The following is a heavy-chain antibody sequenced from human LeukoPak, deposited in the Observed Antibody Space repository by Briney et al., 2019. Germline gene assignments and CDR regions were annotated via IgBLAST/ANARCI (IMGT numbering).Heavy chain of an antibody. CDR1: GGSISSSSYY. CDR3: ARFFPPPWGYFEY. V-gene: IGHV4-39*01. J-gene: IGHJ4*02. CDR2: IYYSGST. Sequence: ASETLSLTCTVSGGSISSSSYYGGWIRQPPGKGLEWIGSIYYSGSTYYNPSLKSRVTISVDTSKNQFSMKLSSVTAADTAVYYCARFFPPPWGYFEYCGQGTLVTVSS. D-gene: IGHD7-27*01.